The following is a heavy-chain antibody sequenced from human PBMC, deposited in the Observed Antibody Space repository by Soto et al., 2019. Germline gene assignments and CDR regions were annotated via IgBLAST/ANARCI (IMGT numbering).Heavy chain of an antibody. CDR1: GGTFSSYA. CDR2: IIPIFGTA. D-gene: IGHD6-19*01. J-gene: IGHJ4*02. Sequence: QVQLVQSGAEVKKPGSSVKVSCKASGGTFSSYAXSWVRXXPGQGLEWMGGIIPIFGTANYAQKFQGSVTITADESTSTAYMELSSLRSEDTAVXYXAXXXSSGWYDYWGQGTLVTVSS. V-gene: IGHV1-69*01. CDR3: AXXXSSGWYDY.